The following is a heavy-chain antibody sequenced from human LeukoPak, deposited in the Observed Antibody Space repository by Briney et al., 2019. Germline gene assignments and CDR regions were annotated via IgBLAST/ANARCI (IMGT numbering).Heavy chain of an antibody. CDR2: IYYSGST. Sequence: SETLSLTCTVSGGSISSYYWSWIRQPPGKGLEWIGYIYYSGSTNYNPSLKSRVTISVDTSKNQFSLKLSSVTAADTAVYYCARDRGGEREAFDSWGQGRIVTVSS. D-gene: IGHD3-16*01. V-gene: IGHV4-59*01. CDR1: GGSISSYY. CDR3: ARDRGGEREAFDS. J-gene: IGHJ3*02.